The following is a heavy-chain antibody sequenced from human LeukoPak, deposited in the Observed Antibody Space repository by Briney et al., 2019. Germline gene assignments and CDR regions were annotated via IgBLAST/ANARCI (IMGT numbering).Heavy chain of an antibody. Sequence: HGESLKISCKGSGYSFTNYWIGWVRQTPGKGLEWMGIIYPGDSDTTYSPSFQGQVTISADKSISTAYLQWSSLKASDNAIYYCARGGGFAAHHWGQGTLVTVSS. D-gene: IGHD3-16*01. CDR1: GYSFTNYW. CDR2: IYPGDSDT. CDR3: ARGGGFAAHH. J-gene: IGHJ5*02. V-gene: IGHV5-51*01.